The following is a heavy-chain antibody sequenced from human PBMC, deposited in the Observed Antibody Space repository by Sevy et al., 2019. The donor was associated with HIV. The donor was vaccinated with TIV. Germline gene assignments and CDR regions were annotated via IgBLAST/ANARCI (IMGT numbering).Heavy chain of an antibody. Sequence: ASVKVSCKASGYTFTSYYMHWVRQAPGQGLEWMGIINPSGGSTSYAQKFQGRVTMTRDTSTSTVYMELSSLRSEDTAVYYCAGDSGGSGTDGGEDYWGQGTLVTVSS. J-gene: IGHJ4*02. CDR2: INPSGGST. CDR3: AGDSGGSGTDGGEDY. CDR1: GYTFTSYY. V-gene: IGHV1-46*01. D-gene: IGHD3-16*01.